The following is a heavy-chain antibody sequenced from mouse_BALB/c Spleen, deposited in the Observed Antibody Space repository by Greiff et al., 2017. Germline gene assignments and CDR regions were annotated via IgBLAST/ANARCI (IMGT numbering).Heavy chain of an antibody. CDR1: GFTFTSYA. V-gene: IGHV5-9-4*01. CDR2: ISSGGSYT. J-gene: IGHJ4*01. CDR3: ARESGNFSYAMDY. Sequence: EVKLVESGGGLVKPGGSLKLSCAASGFTFTSYAMSWVRQSPEKRLEWVAEISSGGSYTYYPDTVTGRFTISRDNAKNTLYLEMSSLRSEDTAMYYCARESGNFSYAMDYWGQGTSVTVSS. D-gene: IGHD1-3*01.